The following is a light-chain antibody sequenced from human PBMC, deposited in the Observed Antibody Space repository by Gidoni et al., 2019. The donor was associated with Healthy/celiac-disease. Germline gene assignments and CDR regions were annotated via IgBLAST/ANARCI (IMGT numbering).Light chain of an antibody. Sequence: DIVLTQSPGTLSLSPGERATLSCRARQSVSSSYLAWYQQKPGQAHRLLIYGASSRATGIPDRFSGSGSGTDFTLTISRLEPEDFAVYYCQQYGSSPWMYTFGQGTKLEIK. V-gene: IGKV3-20*01. J-gene: IGKJ2*01. CDR2: GAS. CDR3: QQYGSSPWMYT. CDR1: QSVSSSY.